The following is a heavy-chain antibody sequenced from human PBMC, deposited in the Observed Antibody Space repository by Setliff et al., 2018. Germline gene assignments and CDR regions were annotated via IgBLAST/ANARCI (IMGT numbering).Heavy chain of an antibody. V-gene: IGHV4-4*02. J-gene: IGHJ6*03. Sequence: SETLSLTCTVSGGSISSSNWWTWVRQPPGKGLEWIGEIYHSGSINYNPSLKSRVTMSVDKSKNQFSLKLTSVTAADTAVYYCARGLEGKDYFYYMDVWGKGNTVTVSS. CDR3: ARGLEGKDYFYYMDV. D-gene: IGHD3-16*01. CDR2: IYHSGSI. CDR1: GGSISSSNW.